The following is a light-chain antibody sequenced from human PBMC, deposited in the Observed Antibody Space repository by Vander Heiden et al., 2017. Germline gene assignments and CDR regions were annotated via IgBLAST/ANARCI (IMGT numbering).Light chain of an antibody. J-gene: IGKJ4*01. CDR2: DAS. V-gene: IGKV3-11*01. Sequence: EIVLTQSPATLSLSPGERATLSCRPSQSVDNYLFCFQQKPGQAPRLLIYDASNRATGIPARFSGSGSGTDFTLTISSLEPEDSAVYYCQQRSNWPPLTFGGGTKVEIK. CDR1: QSVDNY. CDR3: QQRSNWPPLT.